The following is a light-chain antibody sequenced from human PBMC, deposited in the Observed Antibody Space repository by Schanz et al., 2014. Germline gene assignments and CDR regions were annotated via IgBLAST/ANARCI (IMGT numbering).Light chain of an antibody. CDR2: DVS. J-gene: IGLJ2*01. CDR3: SSYAGSNNAL. Sequence: QSALTQPASVSGSPGQSITISCTGTSSDVGGYNYVSWYQHHPGKAPKLMIYDVSNRPSGVSNRFSGSKSGNTASLTVSGLQAEDEADYYCSSYAGSNNALFGGGTKLIVL. CDR1: SSDVGGYNY. V-gene: IGLV2-14*03.